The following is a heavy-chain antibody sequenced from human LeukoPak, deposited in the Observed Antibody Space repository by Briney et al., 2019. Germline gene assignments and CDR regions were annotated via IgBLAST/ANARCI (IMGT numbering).Heavy chain of an antibody. CDR3: ARATIFGVVITLDY. V-gene: IGHV4-39*01. CDR1: GGSISSSSYY. CDR2: IYYIGST. Sequence: SETLSLTCTVSGGSISSSSYYWGWIRQLPGKGLEWIGSIYYIGSTYYNPSLKSRFTISVDTSKNQFSLKLSSVTAADTAVYYCARATIFGVVITLDYWGQGTLVTVSS. J-gene: IGHJ4*02. D-gene: IGHD3-3*01.